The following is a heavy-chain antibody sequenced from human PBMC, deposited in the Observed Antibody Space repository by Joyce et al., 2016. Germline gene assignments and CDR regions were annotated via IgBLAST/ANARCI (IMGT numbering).Heavy chain of an antibody. CDR3: AKAKGHSGFDYLDF. Sequence: GFTSSVHGMSWVRQAPGKGLEWVATMSYDGSYTNYAESVKGRFTISRDNSKSTLYLQMNSLRPEDTAMYCCAKAKGHSGFDYLDFWGQGTLLTVSS. V-gene: IGHV3-30*18. CDR2: MSYDGSYT. CDR1: GFTSSVHG. J-gene: IGHJ4*02. D-gene: IGHD5-12*01.